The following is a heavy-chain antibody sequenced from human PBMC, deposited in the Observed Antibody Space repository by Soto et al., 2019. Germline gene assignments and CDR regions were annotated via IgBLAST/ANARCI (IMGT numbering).Heavy chain of an antibody. V-gene: IGHV1-69*02. CDR1: GDTFSSYT. D-gene: IGHD3-10*01. CDR2: IIPMLSMS. J-gene: IGHJ4*02. CDR3: ARSYGSGSRAFAY. Sequence: QVQLVQSGAEVKKPGSSVKVSCKASGDTFSSYTINWVRQAPGLGLEWMGRIIPMLSMSNAAQKFQGRVRFTADKSTSTAYRGVGRLTSEDTAMYYCARSYGSGSRAFAYWGQGVRVTVSS.